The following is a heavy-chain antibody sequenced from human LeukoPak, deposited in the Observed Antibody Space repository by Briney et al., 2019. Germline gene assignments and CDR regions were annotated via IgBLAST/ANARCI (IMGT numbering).Heavy chain of an antibody. CDR3: AKGTLRFLEWLPSPLDY. D-gene: IGHD3-3*01. CDR1: GFTFSGYA. V-gene: IGHV3-23*01. J-gene: IGHJ4*02. CDR2: ISGSGGST. Sequence: GGSLRLSCAASGFTFSGYAMSWVRQAPGKGLEWVSAISGSGGSTYYADSVKGRFTISRDNSKNTLYLQMNSLRAEDTAVYYCAKGTLRFLEWLPSPLDYWGQGTLVTVSS.